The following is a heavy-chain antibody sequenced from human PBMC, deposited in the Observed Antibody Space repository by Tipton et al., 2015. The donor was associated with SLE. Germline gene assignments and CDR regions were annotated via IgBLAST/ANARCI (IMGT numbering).Heavy chain of an antibody. CDR3: ARGRTRRNDAYDI. Sequence: QLVQSGAEVKKPGASVKVSCKTSGYTFSNYQITWVRQAPGQGLEWMGWVSAYSGNAYYAQKVQGRVTMTTDTSTNTAYTELRSLRSDDTAVYYCARGRTRRNDAYDIWGQGTLVTVSS. CDR2: VSAYSGNA. CDR1: GYTFSNYQ. V-gene: IGHV1-18*01. J-gene: IGHJ3*02. D-gene: IGHD1-1*01.